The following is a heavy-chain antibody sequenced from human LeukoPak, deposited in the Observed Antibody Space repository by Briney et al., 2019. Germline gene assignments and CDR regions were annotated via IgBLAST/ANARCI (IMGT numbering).Heavy chain of an antibody. CDR3: VRMDDY. Sequence: PSETLSLTCVVSGHSINRGYYWGWMRQPSGKGLEWIGSISQSGSTSYNASLNSRVTMSVDTSKNQFSLKLKSVTATDTAVYYCVRMDDYWGQGTLVTVSS. J-gene: IGHJ4*02. CDR1: GHSINRGYY. V-gene: IGHV4-38-2*01. CDR2: ISQSGST.